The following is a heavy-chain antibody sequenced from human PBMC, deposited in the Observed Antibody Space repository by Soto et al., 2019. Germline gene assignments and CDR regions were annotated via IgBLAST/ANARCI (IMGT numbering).Heavy chain of an antibody. D-gene: IGHD3-3*01. CDR2: IIPIFGTA. CDR1: GGTFSSYA. J-gene: IGHJ6*02. V-gene: IGHV1-69*06. CDR3: ARDRGQYYDFWSGYYDYYYGMDV. Sequence: QVQLVQSGAEVKKPGSSVKVSCKASGGTFSSYAISWVRQAPGQGLEWMGGIIPIFGTANYAQKFQGRVTITADKSTSTAYMELSSLRSEDTAVYYCARDRGQYYDFWSGYYDYYYGMDVWGQGTTVTVSS.